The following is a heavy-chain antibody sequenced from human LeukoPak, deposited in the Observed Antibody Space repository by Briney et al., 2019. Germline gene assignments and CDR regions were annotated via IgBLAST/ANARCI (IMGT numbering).Heavy chain of an antibody. J-gene: IGHJ4*02. D-gene: IGHD6-19*01. Sequence: SETLSLTCTMSGGSISPYYWSWIRQPPGKGLEWIAYIFHSGTTKYNPSLKSRVAISLDTPKSQFSLKLSSVTAADTAVYYCARDSSGSPFGYWGQGTLVTVSS. CDR1: GGSISPYY. CDR3: ARDSSGSPFGY. CDR2: IFHSGTT. V-gene: IGHV4-59*12.